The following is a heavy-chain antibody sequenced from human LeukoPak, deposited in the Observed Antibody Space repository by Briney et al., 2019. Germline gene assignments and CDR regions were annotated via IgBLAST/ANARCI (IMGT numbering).Heavy chain of an antibody. CDR2: LYHSETT. V-gene: IGHV4-59*01. Sequence: SDTLSLTCTVSGGSISSYYWSWIRQSPGKGLEWIGYLYHSETTKYNPSLKSRVTISVDTSKNQLSLHLTSVTAADTAVYYCARDRGGSSGWSESFEYWGQGTLVTVSS. CDR3: ARDRGGSSGWSESFEY. J-gene: IGHJ4*02. CDR1: GGSISSYY. D-gene: IGHD6-19*01.